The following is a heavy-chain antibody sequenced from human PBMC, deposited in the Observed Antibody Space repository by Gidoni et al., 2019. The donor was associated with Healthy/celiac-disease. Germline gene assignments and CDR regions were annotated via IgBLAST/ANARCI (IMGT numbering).Heavy chain of an antibody. V-gene: IGHV1-2*06. J-gene: IGHJ6*03. CDR3: ARDSVQTGDRREDEVGAYYYYYMDV. CDR1: GYTFTGYY. D-gene: IGHD7-27*01. Sequence: QVQLVQSGAEVKKPGASVKVSCKASGYTFTGYYMHWVRQAPGPGLEGMGRINPNSGGTNYAQKFQGRVTMTRDTSISTAYMELSRLRSDDTAVYYCARDSVQTGDRREDEVGAYYYYYMDVWGKGTTVTVSS. CDR2: INPNSGGT.